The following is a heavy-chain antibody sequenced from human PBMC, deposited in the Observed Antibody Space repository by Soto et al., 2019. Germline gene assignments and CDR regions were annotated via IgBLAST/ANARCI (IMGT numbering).Heavy chain of an antibody. D-gene: IGHD1-7*01. CDR2: IIPLFGTA. Sequence: QVQLVQSGAEVKKPGSSVKVSCKASGGPFSSYAISWVRQAPGQGLEWMGGIIPLFGTANYAQKFQGRVTITADESTRTAYMELSSLRSEDTAVYYCAGPPELTRLYYYYGMDVWGQGTTVTVSS. CDR1: GGPFSSYA. V-gene: IGHV1-69*12. J-gene: IGHJ6*02. CDR3: AGPPELTRLYYYYGMDV.